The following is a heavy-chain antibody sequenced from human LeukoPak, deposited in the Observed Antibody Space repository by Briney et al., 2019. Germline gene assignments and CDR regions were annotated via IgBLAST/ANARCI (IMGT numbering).Heavy chain of an antibody. CDR2: IYHSGST. CDR1: GGSFSGYY. V-gene: IGHV4-34*01. D-gene: IGHD6-19*01. CDR3: ARVQWPPPSNYYFEY. Sequence: SETLSLTCAVYGGSFSGYYWSWLRQPPGKGLEWIGEIYHSGSTNYNPSLKSRVTISVDTSKNQFSLKLSSVTAADTAVYYCARVQWPPPSNYYFEYWGQGTLVTVSS. J-gene: IGHJ4*02.